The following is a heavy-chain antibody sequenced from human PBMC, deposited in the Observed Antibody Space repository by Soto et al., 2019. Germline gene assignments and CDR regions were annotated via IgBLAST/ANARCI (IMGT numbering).Heavy chain of an antibody. CDR1: GFTFSNFD. J-gene: IGHJ1*01. CDR3: ATGTAAPAH. CDR2: ISTSGGTT. D-gene: IGHD6-13*01. V-gene: IGHV3-23*01. Sequence: EVQLLESGGGLVQPGGSLRLSCAASGFTFSNFDMSWVRQAPGKGLEWVSGISTSGGTTYYGDSVKGRFTSSRDNSKNTLYLQMTSLRAEYTAVYYCATGTAAPAHWGQGTLVTVSS.